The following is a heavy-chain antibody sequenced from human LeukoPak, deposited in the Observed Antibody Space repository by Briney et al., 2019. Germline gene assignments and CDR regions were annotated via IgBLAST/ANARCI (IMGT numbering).Heavy chain of an antibody. V-gene: IGHV1-69*06. D-gene: IGHD5-24*01. J-gene: IGHJ6*03. CDR3: ARDLGREMATIRPEDYYYYMDV. CDR1: GYTFTSYG. Sequence: SVKVSCKASGYTFTSYGISWVRQAPRQGLEWMGGIIPIFGTANYAQKFQGRVTITADKSTSTAYMELSSLRSEDTAVYYCARDLGREMATIRPEDYYYYMDVWGKGTTVTVSS. CDR2: IIPIFGTA.